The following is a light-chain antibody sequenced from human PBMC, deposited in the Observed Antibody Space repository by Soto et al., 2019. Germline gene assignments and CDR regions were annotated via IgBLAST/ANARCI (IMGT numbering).Light chain of an antibody. V-gene: IGLV1-47*01. CDR2: RNN. CDR3: AAWDDSLSGVV. Sequence: QSVLTQPPSASGTPGQRVTISCSGTSSNIGNIYVCWYQQLPGTAPKLLIYRNNQRPSGVPDRFSGSKSGTSASLAISGLRSDDEADYYCAAWDDSLSGVVFGGGTKVTVL. J-gene: IGLJ2*01. CDR1: SSNIGNIY.